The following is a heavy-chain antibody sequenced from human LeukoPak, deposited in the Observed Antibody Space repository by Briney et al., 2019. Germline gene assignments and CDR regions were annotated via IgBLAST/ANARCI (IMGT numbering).Heavy chain of an antibody. Sequence: SGTLSLTCAVSGDSISTNHWWSWIRQPPGKGLEWLGYIYYTGSTYYNPSLKSRVTISMDTSKNQFSLKLSSVTAADTALYYCASPSGGEVDYWGQGTLVTVSS. V-gene: IGHV4-30-4*01. CDR2: IYYTGST. J-gene: IGHJ4*02. CDR1: GDSISTNHW. CDR3: ASPSGGEVDY. D-gene: IGHD2-21*01.